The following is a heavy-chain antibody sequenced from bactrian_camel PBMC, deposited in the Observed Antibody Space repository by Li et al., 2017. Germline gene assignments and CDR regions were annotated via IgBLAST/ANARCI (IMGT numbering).Heavy chain of an antibody. D-gene: IGHD6*01. Sequence: SGGGSVQAGGSLRLSCAVSGYPYRTYCMGWFRQVLGKEREGLASIDDDGTIKYADSVEGRFTISKDNAKNTLYLQMNSLKPEDTATYYCAEGRGSRGEHCYSLNYWVQGTQVTVS. V-gene: IGHV3S55*01. CDR1: GYPYRTYC. CDR2: IDDDGTI. CDR3: AEGRGSRGEHCYSLNY. J-gene: IGHJ4*01.